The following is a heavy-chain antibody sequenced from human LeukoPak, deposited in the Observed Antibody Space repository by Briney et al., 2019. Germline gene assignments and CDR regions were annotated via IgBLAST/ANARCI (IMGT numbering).Heavy chain of an antibody. D-gene: IGHD3-22*01. CDR1: GGSISSYY. CDR3: ARDDYYDSSAIFDY. Sequence: LETLSLTCTVSGGSISSYYLSWIRQPPGKGLEWIGYIYYSGSTNYNPSLKSRVTISLDTSKNQFSLKLSSVTAADAAVYYCARDDYYDSSAIFDYWGQGTLVTVSS. J-gene: IGHJ4*02. CDR2: IYYSGST. V-gene: IGHV4-59*01.